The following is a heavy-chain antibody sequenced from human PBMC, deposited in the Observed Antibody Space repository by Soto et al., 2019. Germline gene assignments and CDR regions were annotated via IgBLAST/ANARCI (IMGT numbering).Heavy chain of an antibody. D-gene: IGHD2-2*01. CDR3: AKDRDIVVVPAASPQGPIDY. Sequence: GGSLRLSCAASGFTFSSYGMHWVRQAPGKGLEWVAVISYDGSNKYYADSVKGRFTISRDNSKNTLYLQMNSLRAEDTAVYYCAKDRDIVVVPAASPQGPIDYWGQGTLVTVSS. CDR2: ISYDGSNK. V-gene: IGHV3-30*18. J-gene: IGHJ4*02. CDR1: GFTFSSYG.